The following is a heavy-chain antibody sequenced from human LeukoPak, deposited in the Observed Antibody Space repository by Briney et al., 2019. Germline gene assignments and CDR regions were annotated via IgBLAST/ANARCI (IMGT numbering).Heavy chain of an antibody. V-gene: IGHV4-59*01. CDR3: ARARLSRKGMDV. D-gene: IGHD4/OR15-4a*01. Sequence: SETLSLTCTVSGGSISSYYWSWIRQPPGEGLEWIGYIYYSGSTNYNPSLKSRVTIPVDTSKNQFSLKLSSVTAADTAVYYCARARLSRKGMDVWGQGTTVTVSS. CDR2: IYYSGST. CDR1: GGSISSYY. J-gene: IGHJ6*02.